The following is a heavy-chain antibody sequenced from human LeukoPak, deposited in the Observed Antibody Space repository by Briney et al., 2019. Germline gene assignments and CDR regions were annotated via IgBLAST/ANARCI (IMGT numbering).Heavy chain of an antibody. V-gene: IGHV3-7*03. Sequence: PGGSLRLSCTASGFTFSSHWMTWVRQAPGKGLEWVANTNEAGSGQNYVGSVEGRFTISRDNAKNSLYLQMNSLRAEDTAVYYCVRDNPRQQGFAYWGQGTLVTVSS. J-gene: IGHJ4*02. CDR2: TNEAGSGQ. CDR3: VRDNPRQQGFAY. D-gene: IGHD6-13*01. CDR1: GFTFSSHW.